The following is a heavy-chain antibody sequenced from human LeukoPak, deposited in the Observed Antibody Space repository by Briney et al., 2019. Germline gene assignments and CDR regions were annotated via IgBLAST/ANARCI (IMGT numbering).Heavy chain of an antibody. CDR1: GFTFSSYA. CDR2: ISGSGGST. CDR3: AKGTHYYDFWSGYYFDY. V-gene: IGHV3-23*01. D-gene: IGHD3-3*01. Sequence: GGSLRLSCAASGFTFSSYAMSWVRQAPGKGLEWVSAISGSGGSTYYADSVKGRFTISRDNSKNTLYLQMNSLRAEDTVVYYCAKGTHYYDFWSGYYFDYWGQGTLVTVSS. J-gene: IGHJ4*02.